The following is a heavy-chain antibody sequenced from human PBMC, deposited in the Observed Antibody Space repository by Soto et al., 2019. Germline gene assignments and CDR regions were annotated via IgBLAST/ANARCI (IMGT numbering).Heavy chain of an antibody. CDR3: TRRSMVATALDY. Sequence: GGSLRLSCAASGFTFSNYDMHWVRQVTGEGLEWVSAIGTAGDTYYPGSVKGRFTISRENAKNSLYLQMNSLRAGDTAVYYCTRRSMVATALDYWGQGT. V-gene: IGHV3-13*04. D-gene: IGHD5-12*01. CDR1: GFTFSNYD. CDR2: IGTAGDT. J-gene: IGHJ4*02.